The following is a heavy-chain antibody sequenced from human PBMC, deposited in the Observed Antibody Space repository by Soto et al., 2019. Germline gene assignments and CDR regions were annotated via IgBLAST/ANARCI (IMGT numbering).Heavy chain of an antibody. CDR2: ISTSGNTI. J-gene: IGHJ4*02. V-gene: IGHV3-48*03. Sequence: GGSLRLSCAASGFTFSGYEMNWVRQAPGKGLEWISYISTSGNTIYYADSVKGRFTISRDNARNSLYLQMNSLRAEDTSVYYCAREDSSRPFFDYWGQGTPVTVSS. CDR3: AREDSSRPFFDY. CDR1: GFTFSGYE. D-gene: IGHD6-13*01.